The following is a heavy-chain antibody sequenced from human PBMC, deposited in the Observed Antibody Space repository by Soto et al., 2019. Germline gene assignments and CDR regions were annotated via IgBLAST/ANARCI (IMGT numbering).Heavy chain of an antibody. CDR3: ARHHDS. CDR2: IYYTGNT. V-gene: IGHV4-59*08. Sequence: SETLSLTCSVSGDSISDYYWSWIRQSPGKGLQWIGYIYYTGNTNYNPSLMSRVTISVDTSKNQFSLKLSSVTAADTAVYYCARHHDSWGQGTLVTVSS. J-gene: IGHJ4*02. CDR1: GDSISDYY.